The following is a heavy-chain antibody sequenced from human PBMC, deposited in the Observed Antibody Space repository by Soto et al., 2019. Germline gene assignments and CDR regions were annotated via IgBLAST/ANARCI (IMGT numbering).Heavy chain of an antibody. Sequence: SSETLSLTCTFSGGSISSGGYYWSWIRQHPGKGLEWIGYIYYSGSTYYNPSLKSRVTISVDTSKNQFSLKLSSVTAADTAVYYCARVYVWGSYRPYYFDYWGQGTPVTVSS. J-gene: IGHJ4*02. D-gene: IGHD3-16*02. CDR1: GGSISSGGYY. CDR3: ARVYVWGSYRPYYFDY. CDR2: IYYSGST. V-gene: IGHV4-31*03.